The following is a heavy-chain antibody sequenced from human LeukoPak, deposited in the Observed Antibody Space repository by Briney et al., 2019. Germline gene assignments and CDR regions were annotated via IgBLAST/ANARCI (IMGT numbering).Heavy chain of an antibody. CDR2: INPANYYT. V-gene: IGHV1-18*01. J-gene: IGHJ4*02. CDR1: GYTFTSYG. Sequence: ASVKVSCKASGYTFTSYGISWVRQAPGQGLEWMGVINPANYYTAYAQKFRGRVTVTRDTSTSTVYMELTSLRPEDTAVYYCAREEVSGNKNFDYWGQGTLVTVPS. CDR3: AREEVSGNKNFDY. D-gene: IGHD1-14*01.